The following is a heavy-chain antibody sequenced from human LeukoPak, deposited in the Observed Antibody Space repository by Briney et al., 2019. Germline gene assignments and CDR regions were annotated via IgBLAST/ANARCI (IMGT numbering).Heavy chain of an antibody. D-gene: IGHD3-3*01. CDR3: ARAGRGIFGVVIISAMDV. J-gene: IGHJ6*02. CDR1: GFTFSSYW. V-gene: IGHV3-7*01. CDR2: IKQDGSEK. Sequence: GGSLRLPCAASGFTFSSYWMSWVRQAPGKGLEWVANIKQDGSEKYYVDSVKGRFTISRDNAKNSLYLQMNSLRAEDTAVYYCARAGRGIFGVVIISAMDVWGQGTTVTVSS.